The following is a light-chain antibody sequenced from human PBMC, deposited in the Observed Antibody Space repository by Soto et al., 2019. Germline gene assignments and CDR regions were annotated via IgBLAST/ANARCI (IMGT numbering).Light chain of an antibody. J-gene: IGKJ1*01. CDR3: QQYGGSPRT. CDR2: GAS. Sequence: EIVLTQSPGTLSLSPGERATLSCRASQSVSSNYLAWYQRKPGQAPRLLIYGASRRATDIPNRFSGSGSGTDLTLHISRLEPDDFAVYFCQQYGGSPRTFGQGIKVEIK. CDR1: QSVSSNY. V-gene: IGKV3-20*01.